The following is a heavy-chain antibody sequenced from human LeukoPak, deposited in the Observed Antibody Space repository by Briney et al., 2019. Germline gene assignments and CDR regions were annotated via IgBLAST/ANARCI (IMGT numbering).Heavy chain of an antibody. CDR2: IYYSGST. Sequence: PSETLSLTCTVSGGSLNTGDYYWVWIRQPPGTGLEWIGSIYYSGSTYYNSSLKSRVTISVDMSKNQFSLKLISVTAADTAVYHCARRDCGGDDCYAYFQDWGQGTLVTVSS. CDR3: ARRDCGGDDCYAYFQD. CDR1: GGSLNTGDYY. J-gene: IGHJ1*01. D-gene: IGHD2-21*01. V-gene: IGHV4-39*07.